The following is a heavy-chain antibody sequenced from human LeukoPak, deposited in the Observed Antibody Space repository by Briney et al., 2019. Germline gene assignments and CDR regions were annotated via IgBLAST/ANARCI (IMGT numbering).Heavy chain of an antibody. CDR1: GFTFSSYA. J-gene: IGHJ4*02. V-gene: IGHV3-64D*06. Sequence: GGSLRLSCSASGFTFSSYAMHWVRQAPGRGLEYVSAISSNGGSTYYADSVKGRFTISRDNSKNTLYLQMSSLRAEDTAVYYCVKERLLWFGELSNYFDYWGQGTLVTVSS. CDR3: VKERLLWFGELSNYFDY. CDR2: ISSNGGST. D-gene: IGHD3-10*01.